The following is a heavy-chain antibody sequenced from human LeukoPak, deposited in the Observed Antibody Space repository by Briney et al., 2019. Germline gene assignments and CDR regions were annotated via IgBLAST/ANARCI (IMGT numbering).Heavy chain of an antibody. Sequence: GESLKISCKGSGYSFTSYWIGWVRQMPGKGLEWMGIIYPGDSDTRYSPSFQGQVTISADKSISTAYLQWSSLKASDTAMYYCARLMPSLRRGVYMAPGYWGQGTLVTVSS. V-gene: IGHV5-51*01. J-gene: IGHJ4*02. CDR1: GYSFTSYW. CDR3: ARLMPSLRRGVYMAPGY. D-gene: IGHD2-2*01. CDR2: IYPGDSDT.